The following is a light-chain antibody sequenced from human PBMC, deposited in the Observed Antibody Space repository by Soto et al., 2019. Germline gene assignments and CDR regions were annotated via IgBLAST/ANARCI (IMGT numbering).Light chain of an antibody. CDR2: RTS. J-gene: IGKJ4*01. Sequence: IVMTQSPATLSVSPGERATLSCRASQSISSNLAWYQQKPGQAPRLLMFRTSSRATGFPARFSGSGSGTAFNLTISSLQSEDFGVYYCQQYNNWHRATFGGGTKVDIK. CDR3: QQYNNWHRAT. V-gene: IGKV3-15*01. CDR1: QSISSN.